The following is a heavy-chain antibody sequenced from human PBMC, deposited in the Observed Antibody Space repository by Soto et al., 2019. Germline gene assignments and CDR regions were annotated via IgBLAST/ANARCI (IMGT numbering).Heavy chain of an antibody. J-gene: IGHJ5*02. Sequence: SETLSLTCAISGGSFSAYYWSWIRQPPGKGLEWIGEIDHSGSTNYNPSLKSRVTISLDTSKIQFSLQLSSVTAADTAVYYCARGPNWFDPWGQGTLVTVSS. CDR2: IDHSGST. V-gene: IGHV4-34*01. CDR1: GGSFSAYY. CDR3: ARGPNWFDP.